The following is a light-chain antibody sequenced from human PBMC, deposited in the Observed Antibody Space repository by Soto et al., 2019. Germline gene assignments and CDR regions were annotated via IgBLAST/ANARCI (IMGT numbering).Light chain of an antibody. CDR2: EVI. J-gene: IGLJ2*01. CDR1: SSDVGAYNS. V-gene: IGLV2-8*01. Sequence: QSVLTQPPSASGSPGQSVTISCTGTSSDVGAYNSVSWYQQHPGKAPKLMIYEVIKRPSGVPDRFSGSKSDNTASLTVSGLQAEDQAVYYCSSYARSNTFVVFGGGTKLTVL. CDR3: SSYARSNTFVV.